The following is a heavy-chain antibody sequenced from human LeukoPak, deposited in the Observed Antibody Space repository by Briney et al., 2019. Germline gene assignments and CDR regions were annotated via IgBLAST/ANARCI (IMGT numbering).Heavy chain of an antibody. D-gene: IGHD2-2*01. J-gene: IGHJ5*02. CDR2: INHSGST. CDR1: GGSFSGYY. V-gene: IGHV4-34*01. Sequence: SETLSLTCAVYGGSFSGYYWSWIRQPPGKGLEWIGEINHSGSTNYNPSLKSRVTISVDTSKNQFSLKLSSVTAADTAVYYCARGGRLWYQLLAGLNWFDPWGQGTLVTVSS. CDR3: ARGGRLWYQLLAGLNWFDP.